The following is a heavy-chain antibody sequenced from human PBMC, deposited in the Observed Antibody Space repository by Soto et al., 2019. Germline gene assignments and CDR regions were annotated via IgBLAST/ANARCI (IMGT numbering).Heavy chain of an antibody. CDR2: INPSGGST. Sequence: ASVKVSCKVSGYTFTSYYMHWVRQAPGQGLEWMGIINPSGGSTSYAQKFQGRVTMTRDTSTSTVYMELSSLRSEDTAVYYCARESGPDIVVVVAATQTSYYFDYWGQGTLVTVSS. D-gene: IGHD2-15*01. CDR3: ARESGPDIVVVVAATQTSYYFDY. CDR1: GYTFTSYY. V-gene: IGHV1-46*01. J-gene: IGHJ4*02.